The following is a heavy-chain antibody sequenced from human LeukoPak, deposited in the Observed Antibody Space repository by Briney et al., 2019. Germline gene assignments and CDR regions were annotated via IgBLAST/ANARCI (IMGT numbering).Heavy chain of an antibody. D-gene: IGHD6-13*01. CDR1: GFTFSNYA. Sequence: PGGSLRLSCATSGFTFSNYAMSWARQAPGKGLEWVSAVSGSGGSTNYADSVKGRFTISRDSSKRTLYLQMNSLRAEDTAVYYCAKDRELGGSSWPDYFDYWGQGTLVTVSS. J-gene: IGHJ4*02. CDR3: AKDRELGGSSWPDYFDY. V-gene: IGHV3-23*01. CDR2: VSGSGGST.